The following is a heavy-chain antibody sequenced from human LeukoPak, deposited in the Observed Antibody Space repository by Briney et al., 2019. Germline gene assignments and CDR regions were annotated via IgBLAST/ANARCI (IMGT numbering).Heavy chain of an antibody. CDR1: GYTFSSYA. J-gene: IGHJ5*02. D-gene: IGHD6-19*01. CDR2: ISSDGRIT. Sequence: QAGGSLRLSCEGSGYTFSSYAMHWVRQAPGKGLEYVAAISSDGRITYFANFVKGRFTISRDNSKNTLYLQMGSLRTEDMAVYYCARVSGWYWFDQWGQGTLVTVSS. V-gene: IGHV3-64*01. CDR3: ARVSGWYWFDQ.